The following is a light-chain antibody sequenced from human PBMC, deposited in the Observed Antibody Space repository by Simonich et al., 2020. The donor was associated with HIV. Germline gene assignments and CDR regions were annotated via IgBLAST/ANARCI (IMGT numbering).Light chain of an antibody. CDR1: QGISNS. J-gene: IGKJ4*01. V-gene: IGKV1-NL1*01. CDR3: QQANSFPVT. CDR2: DAS. Sequence: DIQMTQSPSSLSASVGDRVTIPCRASQGISNSLAWYQQKPVKAPKLLLYDASRLESGFPSRFSGSGSGTDYTFTISSLQPEDFATYYCQQANSFPVTFGGGTKVEIK.